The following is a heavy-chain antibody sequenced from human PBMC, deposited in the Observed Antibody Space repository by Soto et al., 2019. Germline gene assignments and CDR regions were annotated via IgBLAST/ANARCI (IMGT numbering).Heavy chain of an antibody. Sequence: EVQLLESGGGLVQPGGSLRLSCAASGFTFSSYAMSWVRQAPGKGLEWVSAISSSGGSTYYADSVKGRFTISRDNSKNTLYLQMNSLRAEDTAVYYCAKEIGSWFDYYYYYGMDVWGQGTTVTVSS. CDR3: AKEIGSWFDYYYYYGMDV. V-gene: IGHV3-23*01. J-gene: IGHJ6*02. CDR2: ISSSGGST. CDR1: GFTFSSYA. D-gene: IGHD3-10*01.